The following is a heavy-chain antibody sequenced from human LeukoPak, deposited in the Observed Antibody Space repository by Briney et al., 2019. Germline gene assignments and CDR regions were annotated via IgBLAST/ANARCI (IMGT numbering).Heavy chain of an antibody. D-gene: IGHD3-16*02. Sequence: GGSLRLSCSASGFVFSDYPLHWIRQSPGKGLEWVAVISYDGSNKYYADSVKGRFTISRDNSKNTLYLQMNSLRAEDTAVYYCAKAMDTPVAMITFGGVIVPPGYWGQGTLVTVSS. V-gene: IGHV3-30*04. J-gene: IGHJ4*02. CDR1: GFVFSDYP. CDR3: AKAMDTPVAMITFGGVIVPPGY. CDR2: ISYDGSNK.